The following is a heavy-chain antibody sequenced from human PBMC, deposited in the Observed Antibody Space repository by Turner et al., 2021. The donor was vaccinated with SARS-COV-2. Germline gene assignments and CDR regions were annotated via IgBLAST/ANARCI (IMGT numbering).Heavy chain of an antibody. CDR2: IYYTGST. CDR1: GGSISSSSYY. J-gene: IGHJ6*02. D-gene: IGHD3-22*01. V-gene: IGHV4-39*01. CDR3: ARRKRTYSYDSALDV. Sequence: QLQLQESGPGLVKPSETLSLTCTVSGGSISSSSYYWGWIRQPPGKGLEWIGSIYYTGSTYYNPSLKTRVTISVDTSKSQFSLKLSSVTAADTAVYYCARRKRTYSYDSALDVWGQGTMVTVSS.